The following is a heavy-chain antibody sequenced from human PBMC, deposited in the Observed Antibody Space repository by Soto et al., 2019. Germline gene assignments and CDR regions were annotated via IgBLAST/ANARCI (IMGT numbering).Heavy chain of an antibody. CDR1: GYTFTSYA. D-gene: IGHD6-6*01. CDR3: ARVIAAPYYRGAFDI. CDR2: INAGNGNT. J-gene: IGHJ3*02. Sequence: ASVKVSCKASGYTFTSYAMRWVRQAPGQRLEWMGWINAGNGNTKYSQKFQGRVTITRDTSASTAYMELSSLRSEDTAVYYCARVIAAPYYRGAFDIWGQGTMVTVSS. V-gene: IGHV1-3*01.